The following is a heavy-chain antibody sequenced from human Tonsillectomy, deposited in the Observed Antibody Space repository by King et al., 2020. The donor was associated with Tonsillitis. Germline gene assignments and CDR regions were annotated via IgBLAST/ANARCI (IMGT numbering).Heavy chain of an antibody. D-gene: IGHD6-19*01. CDR2: IYHSGST. V-gene: IGHV4-38-2*02. CDR1: GYSISSGYY. Sequence: VQLQESGPGLVKPSETLSLTCGVSGYSISSGYYWGWIRQPPGKGLEWIGSIYHSGSTQYNPSLKSRVTISVDTSKNQFFLRLRSVPAADTAMYYCAKDPGSVWSGCYYGMDVWGQGTTVTVSS. J-gene: IGHJ6*02. CDR3: AKDPGSVWSGCYYGMDV.